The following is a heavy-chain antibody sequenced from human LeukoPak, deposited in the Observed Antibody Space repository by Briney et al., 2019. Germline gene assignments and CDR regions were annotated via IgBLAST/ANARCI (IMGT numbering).Heavy chain of an antibody. V-gene: IGHV5-51*01. CDR1: GYSFTSYW. Sequence: GESLKISCKGSGYSFTSYWIGWVRQMPGKGLEWMGIIYPGDSDTRYSPSFQGQVTISADKSISTAYLQWSSLKASDTTMYYCARTIAARNRPYDYWGQGTLVTVSS. J-gene: IGHJ4*02. CDR3: ARTIAARNRPYDY. D-gene: IGHD6-6*01. CDR2: IYPGDSDT.